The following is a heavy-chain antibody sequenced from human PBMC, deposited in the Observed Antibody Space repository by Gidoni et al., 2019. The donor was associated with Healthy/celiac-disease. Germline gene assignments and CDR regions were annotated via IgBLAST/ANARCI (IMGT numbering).Heavy chain of an antibody. D-gene: IGHD6-19*01. CDR2: IYHSRST. J-gene: IGHJ3*02. CDR1: GYSISSGYY. Sequence: QVQLQESGPGLVKPSETLSLTCAVSGYSISSGYYWGWIRQPPGKGLEWIGRIYHSRSTYYNQSLKSRVTISVDTSKNQFSLKLSSVTAADTAVYYCARSSVAGTGAFDIWGQGTMVTVSS. V-gene: IGHV4-38-2*01. CDR3: ARSSVAGTGAFDI.